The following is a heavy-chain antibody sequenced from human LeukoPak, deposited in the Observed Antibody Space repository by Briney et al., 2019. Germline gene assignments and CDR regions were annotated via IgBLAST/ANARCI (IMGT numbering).Heavy chain of an antibody. CDR1: GGSISSSSYY. Sequence: SETLSPTCTVSGGSISSSSYYWGWIRQPPGKGLEWIGSIYYSGSTYYNPSLKSRVTISVDTSKNQFSLKLSSVTAADTAVYYCASALRFLEWPPDYWGQGTLVTVSS. CDR3: ASALRFLEWPPDY. J-gene: IGHJ4*02. D-gene: IGHD3-3*01. CDR2: IYYSGST. V-gene: IGHV4-39*07.